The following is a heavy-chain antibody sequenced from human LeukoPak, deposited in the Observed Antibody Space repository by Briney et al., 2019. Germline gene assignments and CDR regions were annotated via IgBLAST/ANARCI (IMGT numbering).Heavy chain of an antibody. V-gene: IGHV3-53*01. J-gene: IGHJ4*02. D-gene: IGHD3-22*01. CDR3: ARGCYYERSGSCPFDY. Sequence: GGSLRLSCAASGFIVSDIDLSWVRQAPGKGLEWVSIIYSGGDTHHADSVKGRFTISRDNYKNKLYLQMKSLSAADPAVYYCARGCYYERSGSCPFDYWGQGTLVTVSS. CDR2: IYSGGDT. CDR1: GFIVSDID.